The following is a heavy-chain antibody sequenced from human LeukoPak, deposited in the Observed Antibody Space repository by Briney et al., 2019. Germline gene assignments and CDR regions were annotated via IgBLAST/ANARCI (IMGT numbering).Heavy chain of an antibody. D-gene: IGHD4-17*01. CDR1: GFPFSEYS. CDR2: TDSSSTI. J-gene: IGHJ4*02. Sequence: GGSLRLSCAASGFPFSEYSMNWVRQAPGKGLEWVSYTDSSSTIYYADSVKGRFTISRDNAKNSLYLQLNSLRAEDTAVYYCARGPYDYGEYIDYWGQGTLVTVSS. V-gene: IGHV3-69-1*01. CDR3: ARGPYDYGEYIDY.